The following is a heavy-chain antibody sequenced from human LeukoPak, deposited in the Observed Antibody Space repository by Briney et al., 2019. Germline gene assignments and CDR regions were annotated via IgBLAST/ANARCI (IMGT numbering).Heavy chain of an antibody. D-gene: IGHD3-10*01. CDR1: GGSISSYY. CDR3: ARVGTYGSGSYLSWLDY. V-gene: IGHV4-59*01. Sequence: PSETLSLTCTVSGGSISSYYWSWIRQPPGKGLEWIGYTYYSGSTNYNPSLKSRVTISVDTSKNQFSLKLSSVTAADTAAYYCARVGTYGSGSYLSWLDYWGQGTLVTVSS. CDR2: TYYSGST. J-gene: IGHJ4*02.